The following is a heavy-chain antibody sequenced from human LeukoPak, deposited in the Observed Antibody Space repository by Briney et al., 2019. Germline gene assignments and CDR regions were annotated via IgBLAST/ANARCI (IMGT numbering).Heavy chain of an antibody. V-gene: IGHV4-34*01. J-gene: IGHJ4*02. CDR1: GGSFSGYY. Sequence: SETQSLTCAVYGGSFSGYYWSWIRQPPGKGLEWIGEINHSGSTNYNPSLKSRVTISVDTSKNQFSLKLSSVTAADTAVYYCARVFGDGYNPENLDYWGQGTLVTVSS. CDR3: ARVFGDGYNPENLDY. CDR2: INHSGST. D-gene: IGHD5-24*01.